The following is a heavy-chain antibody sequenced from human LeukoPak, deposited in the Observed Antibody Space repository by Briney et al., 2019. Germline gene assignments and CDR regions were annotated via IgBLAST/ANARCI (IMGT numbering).Heavy chain of an antibody. CDR1: GYSFTSYW. CDR2: IYPGDSDT. CDR3: ARPEGRAYSSGWYGGY. J-gene: IGHJ4*02. V-gene: IGHV5-51*01. D-gene: IGHD6-19*01. Sequence: GASLKISCKGSGYSFTSYWIGWVRQMPGKGLEWMGIIYPGDSDTRYSPSFQGQVTISADKSISTAYLQWSSLKASDTAMYYCARPEGRAYSSGWYGGYWGQGTLVTVSS.